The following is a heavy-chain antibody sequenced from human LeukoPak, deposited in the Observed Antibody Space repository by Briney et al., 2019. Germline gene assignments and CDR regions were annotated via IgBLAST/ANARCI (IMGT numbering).Heavy chain of an antibody. CDR3: ARARTYCSGGSCYLLDP. CDR2: INPNSGGT. D-gene: IGHD2-15*01. J-gene: IGHJ5*02. Sequence: ASVKVSCKAPGYTFTGYYMHWVRQAPGQGLEWMGWINPNSGGTNYAQKFQGRVTMTRDTSISTAYMELSRLRSDDTAVYYCARARTYCSGGSCYLLDPWGQGTLVTVSS. V-gene: IGHV1-2*02. CDR1: GYTFTGYY.